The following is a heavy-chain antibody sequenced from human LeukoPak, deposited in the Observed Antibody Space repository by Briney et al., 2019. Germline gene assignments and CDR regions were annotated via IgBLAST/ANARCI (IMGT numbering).Heavy chain of an antibody. CDR3: AKVDRGDYSSSPVPYYNYYMNV. CDR2: ISSSSSLI. V-gene: IGHV3-21*01. CDR1: GFTFSSEA. Sequence: GGSLRLSCAASGFTFSSEAMSWVRQAPGRGLEWVSCISSSSSLIFYSDSVRGRFTISRDNAKNLLYLHMNSLRVEDTAVYYCAKVDRGDYSSSPVPYYNYYMNVWGKGTTVTVSS. D-gene: IGHD6-13*01. J-gene: IGHJ6*03.